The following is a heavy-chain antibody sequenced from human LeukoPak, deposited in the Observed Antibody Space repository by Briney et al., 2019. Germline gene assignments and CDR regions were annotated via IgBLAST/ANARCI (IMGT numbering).Heavy chain of an antibody. Sequence: SETLSLTCTVSGGSISSGGYYWSWIRQHPAKGLEWIGYIYYSGSTYHNPSLESRVTISVDTSKNQFSLKLSSVTAADTAVYYCARELASKGALNGMDVWGQGTTVIVSS. CDR3: ARELASKGALNGMDV. D-gene: IGHD5/OR15-5a*01. CDR1: GGSISSGGYY. CDR2: IYYSGST. J-gene: IGHJ6*02. V-gene: IGHV4-31*03.